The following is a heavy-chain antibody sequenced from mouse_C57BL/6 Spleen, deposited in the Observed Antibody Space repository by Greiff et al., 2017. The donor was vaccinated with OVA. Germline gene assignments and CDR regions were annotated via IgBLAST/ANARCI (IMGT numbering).Heavy chain of an antibody. D-gene: IGHD2-4*01. CDR1: GYTFTSYW. V-gene: IGHV1-5*01. CDR2: IYPGNSDT. Sequence: VHVKQSGTVLARPGASVKMSCKTSGYTFTSYWMHWVKQRPGQGLEWIGAIYPGNSDTSYNQKFKGKAKLTAVTSASTAYMELSSLTNEDSAVYYSTRYDYDSHYYAMDYWGQGTSVTVSS. J-gene: IGHJ4*01. CDR3: TRYDYDSHYYAMDY.